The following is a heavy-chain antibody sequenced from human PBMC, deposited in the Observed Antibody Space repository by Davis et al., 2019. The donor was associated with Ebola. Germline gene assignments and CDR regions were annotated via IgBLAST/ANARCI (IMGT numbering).Heavy chain of an antibody. CDR3: ARGNYGDYIVLYYYNMDV. CDR1: GGSINNYF. J-gene: IGHJ6*02. Sequence: MPSETLSLTCTVSGGSINNYFWSWIRQPPGKGLEWIGNIHYLGNTNYTPSLKSRVTMSVDTSKNQFSLKLGSVTAADTAVYYCARGNYGDYIVLYYYNMDVWGQGTTVTVSS. CDR2: IHYLGNT. D-gene: IGHD4-17*01. V-gene: IGHV4-59*01.